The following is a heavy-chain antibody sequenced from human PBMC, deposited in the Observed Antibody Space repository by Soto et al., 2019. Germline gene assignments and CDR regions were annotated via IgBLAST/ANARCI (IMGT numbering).Heavy chain of an antibody. V-gene: IGHV2-5*02. D-gene: IGHD4-17*01. CDR2: IYWDDDK. CDR3: AHAGDYDLLTFDH. CDR1: VFSVSTYHMG. Sequence: PAHTLTVTCCFSVFSVSTYHMGVAWIRQPPGKALEWLALIYWDDDKRYSPSLKDRLAISKDTSSNQVVLTITNIDPGDSATYFCAHAGDYDLLTFDHWGPGTLVTVSS. J-gene: IGHJ4*02.